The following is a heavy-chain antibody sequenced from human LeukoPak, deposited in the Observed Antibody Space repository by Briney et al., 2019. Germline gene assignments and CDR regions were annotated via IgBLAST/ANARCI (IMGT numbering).Heavy chain of an antibody. CDR1: GFTFSSYA. CDR3: AKDEGGLWFGELSTHYYGMDV. V-gene: IGHV3-23*01. J-gene: IGHJ6*02. Sequence: SGGSLRLSCAASGFTFSSYAMSWVRQAPGKGLEWVSAISGSGGSTYYADSVKGRFTISRDNSKNTLYPQMNSLRAEDTAVYYCAKDEGGLWFGELSTHYYGMDVWGQGTTVTVSS. CDR2: ISGSGGST. D-gene: IGHD3-10*01.